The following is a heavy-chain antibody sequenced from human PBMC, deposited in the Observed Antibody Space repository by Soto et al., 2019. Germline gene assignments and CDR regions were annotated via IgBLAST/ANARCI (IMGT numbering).Heavy chain of an antibody. CDR2: IYYSGST. Sequence: SETLSLTCTVSGGSISSYYWSWIRQPPGKGLEWIGYIYYSGSTNYNPSLKSRVTISVDTSKYQFSLKLSSVTAADTAVYYCASSLYYDILTGYSYFDYWGQGTLVTVSS. D-gene: IGHD3-9*01. CDR1: GGSISSYY. V-gene: IGHV4-59*01. CDR3: ASSLYYDILTGYSYFDY. J-gene: IGHJ4*02.